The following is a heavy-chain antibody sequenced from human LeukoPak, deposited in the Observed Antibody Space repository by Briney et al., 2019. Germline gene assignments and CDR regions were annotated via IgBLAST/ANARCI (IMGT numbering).Heavy chain of an antibody. CDR3: ARPHIYDFWSGYSNWFDP. J-gene: IGHJ5*02. Sequence: PSETLSLTCTVSGGSISSSSYYWGWIRQPPGKGLEWIGSIYYSGSTYYNPSLKSRVPISVDTSKNQFSLKLSSVTAADTAVYYCARPHIYDFWSGYSNWFDPWGQGTLVTVSS. D-gene: IGHD3-3*01. CDR1: GGSISSSSYY. V-gene: IGHV4-39*01. CDR2: IYYSGST.